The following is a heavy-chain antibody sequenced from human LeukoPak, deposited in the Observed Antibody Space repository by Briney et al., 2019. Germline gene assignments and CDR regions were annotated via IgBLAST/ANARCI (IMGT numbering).Heavy chain of an antibody. V-gene: IGHV4-59*08. CDR2: ISYSGNT. CDR1: GASINSYY. J-gene: IGHJ3*02. Sequence: PSETLSLTCTVSGASINSYYWSWIRQPPGKGVEWIGFISYSGNTNYSPSLKSRLTISGDTSKNQLTLKLTSVTAADTAVYYCARHVPEVSDAFDIWGQGTLVIVSS. CDR3: ARHVPEVSDAFDI.